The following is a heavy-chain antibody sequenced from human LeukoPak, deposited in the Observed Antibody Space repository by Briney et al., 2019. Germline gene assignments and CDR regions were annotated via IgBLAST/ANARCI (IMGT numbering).Heavy chain of an antibody. CDR2: IYYSGST. CDR3: ARAYYGSGSYYTGDAFDI. J-gene: IGHJ3*02. D-gene: IGHD3-10*01. V-gene: IGHV4-59*01. Sequence: PSETLSLTCTVAGGSISSYYWSWIRQPPGKGLEWIGYIYYSGSTNYNPSLKSRVTISVDTSKNQFSLKLSSVTAADTAVYYCARAYYGSGSYYTGDAFDIWGQGTMVTVSS. CDR1: GGSISSYY.